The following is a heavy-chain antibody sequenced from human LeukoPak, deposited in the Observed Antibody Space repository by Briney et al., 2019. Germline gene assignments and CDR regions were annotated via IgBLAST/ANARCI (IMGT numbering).Heavy chain of an antibody. Sequence: SETVSLTCTVSGGSISSYYWSWIRQPPGKGLEWIGYIYYSGSTNYNPSLKSRVTISVDTSKNQFSLKLSSVTAADTAVYYCAREICSSTSCAGNWFDPWGQGTLVTVSS. CDR3: AREICSSTSCAGNWFDP. CDR1: GGSISSYY. D-gene: IGHD2-2*01. CDR2: IYYSGST. V-gene: IGHV4-59*01. J-gene: IGHJ5*02.